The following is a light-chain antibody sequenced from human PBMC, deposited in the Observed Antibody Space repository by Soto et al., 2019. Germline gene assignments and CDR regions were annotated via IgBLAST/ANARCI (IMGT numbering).Light chain of an antibody. V-gene: IGKV3-20*01. Sequence: EIVLTKSPGTLSLSPGERATLSCSASQSVSGTYLAWYQQKAGQAPRLLIFAASSRATGIPDRFSGSQSGTDCTLTISTLEPEDFSVYYCQLPRTFGQGTKV. CDR1: QSVSGTY. J-gene: IGKJ1*01. CDR3: QLPRT. CDR2: AAS.